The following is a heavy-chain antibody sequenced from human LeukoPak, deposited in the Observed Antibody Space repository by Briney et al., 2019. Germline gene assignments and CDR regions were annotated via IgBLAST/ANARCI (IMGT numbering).Heavy chain of an antibody. CDR1: VYTFTRYY. J-gene: IGHJ3*02. Sequence: ASVKVSCTASVYTFTRYYMHWVRQAPGQGLEWMGWINPNSGGTNYAQKFQGRVTMTRDTSISTAYMELSRLRSDDTAVYYCASAYYDYVWGSYRHGAFDIWGQGTMVTVSS. V-gene: IGHV1-2*02. D-gene: IGHD3-16*02. CDR3: ASAYYDYVWGSYRHGAFDI. CDR2: INPNSGGT.